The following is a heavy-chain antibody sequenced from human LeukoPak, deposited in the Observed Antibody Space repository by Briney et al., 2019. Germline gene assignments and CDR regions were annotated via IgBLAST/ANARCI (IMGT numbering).Heavy chain of an antibody. CDR3: ARVYRGYSYGYEDY. CDR2: INPNSGGT. CDR1: GYIFTGCY. V-gene: IGHV1-2*02. Sequence: VSVKVSCKASGYIFTGCYIHWVRQAPGQGLEWMGWINPNSGGTKYAQKFQGRVTMTRDTSISTAYMDLSRLRSDDTAVYYCARVYRGYSYGYEDYWGQGTLVTVSS. D-gene: IGHD5-18*01. J-gene: IGHJ4*02.